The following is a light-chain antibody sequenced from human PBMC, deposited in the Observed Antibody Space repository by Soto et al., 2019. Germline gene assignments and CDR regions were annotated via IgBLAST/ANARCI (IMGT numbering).Light chain of an antibody. CDR2: DAS. CDR3: QQRRNWPVT. V-gene: IGKV3-11*01. Sequence: EIVLTQSPATLSLSPGEGATLSCGASQSVSSYLAWYQQKPGQAPRLLIYDASNRATSIPDRFSGSGSVTDFTLIISSLEPEDFAVYYCQQRRNWPVTFGVGTKV. J-gene: IGKJ4*02. CDR1: QSVSSY.